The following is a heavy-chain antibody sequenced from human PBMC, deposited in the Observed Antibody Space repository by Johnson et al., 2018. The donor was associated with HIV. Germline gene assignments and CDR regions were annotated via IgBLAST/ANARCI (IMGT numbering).Heavy chain of an antibody. D-gene: IGHD5-18*01. V-gene: IGHV3-66*02. CDR2: IYSGGST. J-gene: IGHJ3*02. CDR1: GFPFSNYG. CDR3: ARLPSGYSRDSFNI. Sequence: VQLVESGGGVVQPGRSLRLSCAASGFPFSNYGMSWVRQAPGKGLEWVSVIYSGGSTYYADSVKGRFTISRDNSKNTLYLQMNNLRADDTAVYYCARLPSGYSRDSFNIWGQGTMVTVSS.